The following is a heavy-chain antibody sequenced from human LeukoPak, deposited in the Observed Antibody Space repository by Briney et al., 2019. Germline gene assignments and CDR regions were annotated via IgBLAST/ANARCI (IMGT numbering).Heavy chain of an antibody. CDR3: AREPEGGIAVASN. CDR2: IYHSGST. D-gene: IGHD6-19*01. Sequence: PSETLSLTCTVSGGSISSGGYYWSWIRQPPGKGLEWIGYIYHSGSTYYNPSLKSRVTISVDTSKNQFSLKLSSVTAADTAVYYCAREPEGGIAVASNWGQGTLVTVSS. V-gene: IGHV4-30-2*01. J-gene: IGHJ4*02. CDR1: GGSISSGGYY.